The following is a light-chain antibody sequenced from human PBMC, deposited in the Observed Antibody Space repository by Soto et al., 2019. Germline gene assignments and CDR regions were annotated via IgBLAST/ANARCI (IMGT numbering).Light chain of an antibody. J-gene: IGLJ7*01. CDR3: CSYAGTSTHAV. V-gene: IGLV2-23*02. CDR2: EVS. Sequence: QSALTQPASVSGSPGQSITISCTGTSSDVGSYNLVSCYQQHPGKAPKLIISEVSKRPSGISDRFSCSKSGSTASLTIPGLQAEDEADYYCCSYAGTSTHAVFGGGTKLTVL. CDR1: SSDVGSYNL.